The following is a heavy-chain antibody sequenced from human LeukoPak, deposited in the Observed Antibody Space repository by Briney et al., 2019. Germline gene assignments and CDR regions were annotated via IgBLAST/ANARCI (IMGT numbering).Heavy chain of an antibody. J-gene: IGHJ4*02. CDR3: ARGPLDILTGWTDY. V-gene: IGHV3-15*01. Sequence: PGGSLRLSCAASGFTFSNAWMNWVRQAPGKGLEWVGRVTSKAVGETTDYAAPVKGRFTISRDDSKNTLYLQMNSLRAEDTAVYYCARGPLDILTGWTDYWGQGTLVTVSS. CDR1: GFTFSNAW. CDR2: VTSKAVGETT. D-gene: IGHD3-9*01.